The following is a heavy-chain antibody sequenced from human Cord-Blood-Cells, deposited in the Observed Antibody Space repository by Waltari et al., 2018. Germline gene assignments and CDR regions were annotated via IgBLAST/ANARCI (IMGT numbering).Heavy chain of an antibody. J-gene: IGHJ6*03. V-gene: IGHV4-59*01. CDR1: GGSISSSY. CDR2: IDYWGST. Sequence: QVQLQESGPGLVKPSETLSLTCTVSGGSISSSYWSWIRQPPGKGLVWNGYIDYWGSTNYSPAIRSRITISVDTSKKRFSLQLSSVTAADTAVYYCARDARSDRYYDYYMDVWGKGTTVTVSS. CDR3: ARDARSDRYYDYYMDV. D-gene: IGHD4-17*01.